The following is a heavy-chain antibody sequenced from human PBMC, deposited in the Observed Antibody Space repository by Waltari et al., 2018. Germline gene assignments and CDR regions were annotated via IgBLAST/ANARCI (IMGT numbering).Heavy chain of an antibody. CDR1: GFSFSSYA. Sequence: EVQLVESGGGLVQPGGSLRLSCTASGFSFSSYAMHWVRPAPGKGREYFSAISGNGDSIYYADSVKGRFTISRDNSKNMLYLQMGSLRAEDMAVYYCARDGRPYGGPNWFDPWGQGTLVTVSS. V-gene: IGHV3-64*07. J-gene: IGHJ5*02. CDR3: ARDGRPYGGPNWFDP. D-gene: IGHD3-10*01. CDR2: ISGNGDSI.